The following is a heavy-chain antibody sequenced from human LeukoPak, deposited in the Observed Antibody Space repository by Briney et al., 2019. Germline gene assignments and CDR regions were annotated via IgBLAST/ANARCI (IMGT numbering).Heavy chain of an antibody. J-gene: IGHJ4*02. CDR2: IYTSGST. D-gene: IGHD3-16*01. V-gene: IGHV4-61*02. Sequence: SQTLSLTCTVSGGSISSGSYYWSWIRQPAGKGLEWIGRIYTSGSTNYNPSLKSRVTISVDTSKNQFSLKLSSVTAADTAVYYCARTAFGGVILHWGQGTLVTVSS. CDR3: ARTAFGGVILH. CDR1: GGSISSGSYY.